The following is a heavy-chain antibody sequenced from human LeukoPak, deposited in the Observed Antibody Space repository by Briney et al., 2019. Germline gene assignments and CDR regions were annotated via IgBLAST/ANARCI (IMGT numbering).Heavy chain of an antibody. D-gene: IGHD2-21*02. J-gene: IGHJ5*02. CDR1: GYTFTGYH. CDR3: ATKKTPLYCGGDCYSGLGWFDP. Sequence: GAPVKVSCKASGYTFTGYHIHWVRQAPGQGLEWMGWINPKNGGTRFAQKFQGRVTMTRDTSISTAYMELSSLRSDDTAVYYCATKKTPLYCGGDCYSGLGWFDPWGQGTLITVSS. V-gene: IGHV1-2*02. CDR2: INPKNGGT.